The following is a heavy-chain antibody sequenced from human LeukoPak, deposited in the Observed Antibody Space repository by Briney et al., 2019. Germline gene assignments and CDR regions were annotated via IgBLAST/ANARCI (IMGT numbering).Heavy chain of an antibody. D-gene: IGHD3-22*01. V-gene: IGHV4-59*01. Sequence: SETLSLTCTVSGGSIGGYYWNWIRQSPEKGLECIGYIYYTGNTDYNPSLKSRVTISVDTSKNQFSLKLSSVTAADTAVYYCARAGSGYSFDYWGQGTLVTVSS. CDR2: IYYTGNT. CDR1: GGSIGGYY. CDR3: ARAGSGYSFDY. J-gene: IGHJ4*02.